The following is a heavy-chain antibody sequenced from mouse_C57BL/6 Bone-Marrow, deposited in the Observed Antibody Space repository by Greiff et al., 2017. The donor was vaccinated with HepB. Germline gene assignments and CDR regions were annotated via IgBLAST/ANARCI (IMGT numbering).Heavy chain of an antibody. D-gene: IGHD2-1*01. V-gene: IGHV5-6*01. Sequence: EVHLVESGGDLVKPGGSLKLSCAASGFTFSSYGMSWVRQTPDKRLEWVATISSGGSYTYYPDSVKGRFTISRDNAKNTLYLQMSSLKSEDTAMYYCARRDLLCISGFAYWGQGTLVTVSA. CDR1: GFTFSSYG. J-gene: IGHJ3*01. CDR2: ISSGGSYT. CDR3: ARRDLLCISGFAY.